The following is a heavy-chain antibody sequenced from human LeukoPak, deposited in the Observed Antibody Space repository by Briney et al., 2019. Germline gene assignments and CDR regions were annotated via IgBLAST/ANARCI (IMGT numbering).Heavy chain of an antibody. J-gene: IGHJ4*02. CDR1: GGSISSYY. D-gene: IGHD6-13*01. Sequence: SETLSLTCTVSGGSISSYYWSWIRQPPGKGLEWIGYIYYSGSTNYNPSLKSRVTISVDTSKNQFSLKLSSVTAADTAVYYCARVSLAAAGGFDYWGEGTVVTVSS. V-gene: IGHV4-59*01. CDR2: IYYSGST. CDR3: ARVSLAAAGGFDY.